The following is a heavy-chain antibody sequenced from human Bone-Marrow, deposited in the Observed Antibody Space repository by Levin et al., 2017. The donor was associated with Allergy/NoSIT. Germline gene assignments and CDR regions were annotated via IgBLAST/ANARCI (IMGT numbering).Heavy chain of an antibody. CDR1: GFTFSSFA. D-gene: IGHD3-9*01. CDR3: VKGWDYDILTGFSDPIDALEI. Sequence: GGSLRLSCAASGFTFSSFAMHWVRQAPGEGLEWVAVMSYDGSNKFYGDSVKGRFTISRDNSNRTLHLQMNSLRVEDTAVYYCVKGWDYDILTGFSDPIDALEIWGQGTRVTVSS. V-gene: IGHV3-30*18. CDR2: MSYDGSNK. J-gene: IGHJ3*02.